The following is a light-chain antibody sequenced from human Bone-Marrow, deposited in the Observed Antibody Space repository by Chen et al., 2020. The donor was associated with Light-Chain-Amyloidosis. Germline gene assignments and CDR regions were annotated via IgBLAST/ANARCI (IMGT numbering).Light chain of an antibody. J-gene: IGKJ1*01. V-gene: IGKV3-15*01. CDR2: GAS. CDR3: QQYNNWPPWT. CDR1: QSVSSN. Sequence: EIVMTQSLATLSVSPGESATLSCRASQSVSSNLAWYQQKPGQAPRLLIYGASTRATGIPARFSGSGSGTEFTLTISSLQSEDFAVYYCQQYNNWPPWTFGQGTKVEIK.